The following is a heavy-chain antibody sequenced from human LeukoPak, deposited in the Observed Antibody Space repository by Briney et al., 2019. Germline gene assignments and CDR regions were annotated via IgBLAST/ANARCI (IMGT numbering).Heavy chain of an antibody. J-gene: IGHJ3*02. CDR1: GFTFSSYG. CDR2: ISGSGGST. D-gene: IGHD3-22*01. CDR3: AKGWLLLQILSAFDI. Sequence: GGSLRLSCAASGFTFSSYGMSWVRQAPGKGLEWVSAISGSGGSTYYADSVKGRFTISRDNSKNTLYLQMNSLRAEDTAVYYCAKGWLLLQILSAFDIWGQGTMVTVSS. V-gene: IGHV3-23*01.